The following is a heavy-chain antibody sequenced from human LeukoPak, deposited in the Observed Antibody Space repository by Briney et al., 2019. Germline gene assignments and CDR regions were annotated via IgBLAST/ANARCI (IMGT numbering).Heavy chain of an antibody. CDR3: ARWEFQQLASFDY. D-gene: IGHD6-13*01. Sequence: SETLSLTCTVSGGSISSNYYWGWIRQPPGKGLEWITSIFHTGNTHYNPSLKSRVTISVDTSKNQFSLKVSSVTAADTAVYYCARWEFQQLASFDYWGQGNLVTVSS. J-gene: IGHJ4*02. CDR2: IFHTGNT. CDR1: GGSISSNYY. V-gene: IGHV4-38-2*02.